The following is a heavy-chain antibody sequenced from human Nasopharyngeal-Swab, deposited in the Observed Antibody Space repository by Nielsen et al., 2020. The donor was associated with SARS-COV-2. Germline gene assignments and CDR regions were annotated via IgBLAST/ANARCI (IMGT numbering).Heavy chain of an antibody. J-gene: IGHJ2*01. CDR3: ARDPLSSWQAIGNWYFDL. V-gene: IGHV3-20*04. Sequence: GGSLRLSCAASGLTFDDYGMSWVRQVPGKGLEWVSSINWNGGSTAYADSVKGRFSISRDNAKNSLYLQMNSLRAEDTALYYCARDPLSSWQAIGNWYFDLWGRGTLVTVSS. D-gene: IGHD6-13*01. CDR2: INWNGGST. CDR1: GLTFDDYG.